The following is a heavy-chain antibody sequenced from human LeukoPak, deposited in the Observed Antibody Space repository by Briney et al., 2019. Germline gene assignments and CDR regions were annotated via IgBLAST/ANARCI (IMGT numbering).Heavy chain of an antibody. D-gene: IGHD3-22*01. CDR2: INPSGGST. CDR3: ARDGYYDSSGYYYYYYYYMDV. Sequence: ASVKVSCTASGYTFTSYYMHWVRQAPGQGLEWMGIINPSGGSTSYAQKFQGRVTMTRDTSTSTVYMELSSLRSEDTAVYYCARDGYYDSSGYYYYYYYYMDVWGKGTTVTISS. J-gene: IGHJ6*03. CDR1: GYTFTSYY. V-gene: IGHV1-46*01.